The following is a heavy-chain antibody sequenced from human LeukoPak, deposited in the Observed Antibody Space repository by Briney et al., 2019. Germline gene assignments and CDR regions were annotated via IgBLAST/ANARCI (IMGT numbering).Heavy chain of an antibody. D-gene: IGHD3-22*01. J-gene: IGHJ4*02. Sequence: GASLKISLKGAGISFTSYWIGWVRQMPGKGLEWMGIIYPGDSDTRYSPYFQRQVTISPDNSINTAYLQWSSLNAPDPALIYCARRDDSSGYPVNYWGQGTLVTVSS. V-gene: IGHV5-51*01. CDR1: GISFTSYW. CDR2: IYPGDSDT. CDR3: ARRDDSSGYPVNY.